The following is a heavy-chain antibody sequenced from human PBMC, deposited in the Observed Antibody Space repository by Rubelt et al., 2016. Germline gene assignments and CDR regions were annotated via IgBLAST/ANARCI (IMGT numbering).Heavy chain of an antibody. J-gene: IGHJ5*02. Sequence: QITLKESGPARVKPTQTLMLTCNFSGFSLTTSGVGVGWIRQPPGKALELLALIYWDDDKRYSPSLKNRLTITKDTSKNLVALTMINMEPVETAMYDCAHRLAYSGNWDVGWFGPWGQGGVVTVSS. V-gene: IGHV2-5*02. D-gene: IGHD6-13*01. CDR1: GFSLTTSGVG. CDR2: IYWDDDK. CDR3: AHRLAYSGNWDVGWFGP.